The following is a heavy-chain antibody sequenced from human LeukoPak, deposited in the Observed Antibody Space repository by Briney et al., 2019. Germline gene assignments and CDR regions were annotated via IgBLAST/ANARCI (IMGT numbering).Heavy chain of an antibody. V-gene: IGHV3-48*03. CDR3: ARRAGAYSHPYDY. CDR1: GFTFSSYE. Sequence: GGSLRLSCAASGFTFSSYEMNWVRQAPGKGLEWISYISSSSTTIHYADSVRGRFTISRDNAENSMYLQMNSLRAEDTAVYYCARRAGAYSHPYDYWGQGTLVTVSS. J-gene: IGHJ4*02. D-gene: IGHD4/OR15-4a*01. CDR2: ISSSSTTI.